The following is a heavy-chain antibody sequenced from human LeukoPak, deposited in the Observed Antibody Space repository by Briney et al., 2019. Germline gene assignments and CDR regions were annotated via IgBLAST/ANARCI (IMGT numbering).Heavy chain of an antibody. CDR1: GGSISNYH. Sequence: SEALSLTCTVSGGSISNYHWSWIRQPPGKGLEWIGDIYNSGNTNYNPSLKSRVTISVDTSKNQFSLKLSSVTAADTAMYYCGRVTGGNSLDYWGQGTLVTVSS. CDR3: GRVTGGNSLDY. CDR2: IYNSGNT. V-gene: IGHV4-59*01. D-gene: IGHD4-23*01. J-gene: IGHJ4*02.